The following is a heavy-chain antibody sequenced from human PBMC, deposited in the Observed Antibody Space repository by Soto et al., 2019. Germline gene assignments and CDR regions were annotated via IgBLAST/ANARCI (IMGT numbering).Heavy chain of an antibody. J-gene: IGHJ4*02. CDR3: ARGYDILTGYYPRFLFDY. Sequence: QVQLVQSGAEVKKPGASVKVSCKASGYTFTSYGISWVRQAPGQGLEWMGWISAYNGNTNYAQKLQGRVTMTTDTPTSTAYMELRSLRSDDTAVYYCARGYDILTGYYPRFLFDYWGQGTLVTVSS. CDR2: ISAYNGNT. D-gene: IGHD3-9*01. V-gene: IGHV1-18*01. CDR1: GYTFTSYG.